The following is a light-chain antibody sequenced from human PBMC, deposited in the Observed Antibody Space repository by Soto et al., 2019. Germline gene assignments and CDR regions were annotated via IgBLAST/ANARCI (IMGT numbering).Light chain of an antibody. Sequence: IQMTHSPSSLSAPVGDEVTITCRASQTIMTYLNWYQLKPGKPPRLLIYAASSLQSGVPSRFSGSGSGTDFTLTISSLQPEDFATYSCQQSYNSPQTFGQGTKVDIK. J-gene: IGKJ1*01. CDR3: QQSYNSPQT. CDR1: QTIMTY. CDR2: AAS. V-gene: IGKV1-39*01.